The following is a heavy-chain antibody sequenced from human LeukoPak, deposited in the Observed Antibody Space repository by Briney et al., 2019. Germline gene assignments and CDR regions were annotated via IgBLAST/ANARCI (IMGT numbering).Heavy chain of an antibody. CDR3: ARGWGVVVATNYYYGMDV. CDR1: GFTFSSYW. CDR2: INSDGSST. V-gene: IGHV3-74*01. J-gene: IGHJ6*02. D-gene: IGHD2-15*01. Sequence: PGGSLRLSCAASGFTFSSYWTHWVRQAPGKGLVWVSRINSDGSSTSYADSVKGRFTISRDNAKNTLYLQMNSLRAEDTAVYYCARGWGVVVATNYYYGMDVWGQGTTVTVSS.